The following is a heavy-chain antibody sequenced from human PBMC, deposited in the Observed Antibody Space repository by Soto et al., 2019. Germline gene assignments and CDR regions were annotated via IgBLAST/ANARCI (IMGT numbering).Heavy chain of an antibody. CDR3: ARMYNSGFYRPEGDYYFYGMDV. D-gene: IGHD5-12*01. J-gene: IGHJ6*02. Sequence: QVQLQDSGPGLVKPSETLSVTCSVSGGSIRDYYWSWIRQPAGKGLEWIGRMYIIGSTKYNPSLKSRVTIAADTSVNQFSLTLSSVTAADTATYYCARMYNSGFYRPEGDYYFYGMDVWGQGTTVTVSS. V-gene: IGHV4-4*07. CDR1: GGSIRDYY. CDR2: MYIIGST.